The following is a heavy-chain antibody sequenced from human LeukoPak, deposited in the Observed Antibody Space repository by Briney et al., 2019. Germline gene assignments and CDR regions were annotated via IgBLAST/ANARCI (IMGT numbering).Heavy chain of an antibody. CDR2: ITRDGSST. J-gene: IGHJ6*04. V-gene: IGHV3-74*01. CDR1: GFTFSSSW. D-gene: IGHD3-16*01. CDR3: ARDPGYESWSPFWGGMDV. Sequence: GGSLRLSCAASGFTFSSSWMHWVRQAPGKGLVWVSRITRDGSSTTYADSVKGRFTTSRDNAKNTLYLQMDSLRDDDTVVYYCARDPGYESWSPFWGGMDVWGNGTTVIVSS.